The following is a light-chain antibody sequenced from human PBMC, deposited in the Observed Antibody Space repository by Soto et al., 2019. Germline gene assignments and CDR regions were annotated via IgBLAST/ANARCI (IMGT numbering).Light chain of an antibody. V-gene: IGKV3-20*01. CDR2: GAS. CDR3: QQYNTSRLT. Sequence: EIVLPQSPGTLSLSPGERATLACRASQSVTSSYLAWYQQKPGQAPRLLISGASSRATGIPDRFSGSGSGTDFTLTTSRLEPEDFAVYYCQQYNTSRLTFGGGTKVEIK. J-gene: IGKJ4*01. CDR1: QSVTSSY.